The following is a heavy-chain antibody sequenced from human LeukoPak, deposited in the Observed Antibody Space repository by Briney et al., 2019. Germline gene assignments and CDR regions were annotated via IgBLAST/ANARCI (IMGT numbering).Heavy chain of an antibody. CDR2: IKEDGSEK. CDR1: RFTFSSYW. Sequence: PGGSLRLSCAASRFTFSSYWMSWVRQAPGKGLEWVANIKEDGSEKYYVDSVKGRFTISRDSAKNSLYLQMNSLRVEDTAVYYCARDSASFRGFDYWGQGTLVTVSS. D-gene: IGHD6-25*01. CDR3: ARDSASFRGFDY. V-gene: IGHV3-7*03. J-gene: IGHJ4*02.